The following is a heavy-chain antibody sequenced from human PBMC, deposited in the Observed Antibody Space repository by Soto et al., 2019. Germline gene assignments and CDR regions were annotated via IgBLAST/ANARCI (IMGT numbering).Heavy chain of an antibody. Sequence: GASVKVSCKASRVAFSKFIVTWVRQAPGLGLEWVGGIIPIFGTANYAQKFQGRVTITADESTSTAYMELRGLTFDDTAVYYCARDIESVTAKHFFYYYAMDVWGQGTTVTVSS. J-gene: IGHJ6*02. D-gene: IGHD2-8*01. CDR1: RVAFSKFI. CDR3: ARDIESVTAKHFFYYYAMDV. CDR2: IIPIFGTA. V-gene: IGHV1-69*13.